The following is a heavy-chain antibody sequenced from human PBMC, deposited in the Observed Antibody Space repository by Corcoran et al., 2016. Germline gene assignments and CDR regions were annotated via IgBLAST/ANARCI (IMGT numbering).Heavy chain of an antibody. J-gene: IGHJ6*02. Sequence: QVQLVQSGAEVKKPGASVKVSCKASGYTFTSYAMHWVRQAPGKRLEWMGWINAGNGNTKYSQKFQGRVTITRDTSASTAYLELSSLRSEDTAVYYCARETLVLTDTAMTKEVYYYYYYGMDVGGQATTVTVSS. V-gene: IGHV1-3*01. CDR1: GYTFTSYA. CDR3: ARETLVLTDTAMTKEVYYYYYYGMDV. CDR2: INAGNGNT. D-gene: IGHD5-18*01.